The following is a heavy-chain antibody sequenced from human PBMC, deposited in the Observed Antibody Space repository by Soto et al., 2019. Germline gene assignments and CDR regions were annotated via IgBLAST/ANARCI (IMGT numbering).Heavy chain of an antibody. CDR1: GGTFSSYA. D-gene: IGHD6-13*01. V-gene: IGHV1-69*13. CDR3: ARDAYKEPYSSSWYVYYYGMDV. Sequence: EASVKVSCKASGGTFSSYAISWVRQAPGQGLEWMGGIIPIFGTANYAQKFQGRVTITADESTSTAYMELSSLRSEDTAVYYCARDAYKEPYSSSWYVYYYGMDVWGQGTTVTVSS. CDR2: IIPIFGTA. J-gene: IGHJ6*02.